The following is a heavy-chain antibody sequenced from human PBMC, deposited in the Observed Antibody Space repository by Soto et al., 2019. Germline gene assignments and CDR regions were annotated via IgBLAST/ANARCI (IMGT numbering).Heavy chain of an antibody. J-gene: IGHJ4*02. V-gene: IGHV3-30-3*01. CDR2: ISYDGSNK. Sequence: GGSLRLSCEASGFTFSGYAMHWVRQAPGKGLEWVAVISYDGSNKYYADSVKGRFTISRDNSKNTLYLQMNSLRAEDTAVYYCARDYYDFWSGYYFDYWGQGTLVTVSS. CDR3: ARDYYDFWSGYYFDY. CDR1: GFTFSGYA. D-gene: IGHD3-3*01.